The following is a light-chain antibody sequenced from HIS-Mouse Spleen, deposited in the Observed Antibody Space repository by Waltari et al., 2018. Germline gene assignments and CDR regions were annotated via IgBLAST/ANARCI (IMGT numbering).Light chain of an antibody. CDR3: CSYAGSYNWV. Sequence: QSALTQPSSVSGSPGQSVTISCTGTSSDVGGYNYLPWYQQHPGKAPKLMIYDVSKRPSGVPDRFSGSKSGNTASLTISGLQAEDEADYYCCSYAGSYNWVFGGGTKLTVL. CDR1: SSDVGGYNY. CDR2: DVS. J-gene: IGLJ3*02. V-gene: IGLV2-11*01.